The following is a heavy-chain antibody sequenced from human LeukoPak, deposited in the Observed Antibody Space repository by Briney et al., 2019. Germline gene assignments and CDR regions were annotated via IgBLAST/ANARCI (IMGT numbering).Heavy chain of an antibody. D-gene: IGHD2-2*01. J-gene: IGHJ4*02. Sequence: PSETLSLTCIVSAGSISDTNDYWAWIRQPPGKGLEWFGSIFYSGSTYYTPSLKSRVTISMDTSKHQLSLRLSSVTAADTSLYYYARHPVYCGGTSCYFDYWGPGILVTASS. CDR3: ARHPVYCGGTSCYFDY. CDR2: IFYSGST. V-gene: IGHV4-39*01. CDR1: AGSISDTNDY.